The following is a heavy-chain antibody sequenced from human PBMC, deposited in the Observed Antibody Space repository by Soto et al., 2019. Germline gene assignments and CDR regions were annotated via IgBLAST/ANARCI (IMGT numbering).Heavy chain of an antibody. Sequence: PGGSLRLSCAASGFTFSSYAMSWVRQAPGKGLEWVSVISTGGSTYYADSVEGRFTISRDNSKNTLYLQMNSLSAEDTAVYFCAKDPYGHDYWGQGTLVTVSS. J-gene: IGHJ4*02. CDR1: GFTFSSYA. CDR3: AKDPYGHDY. D-gene: IGHD4-17*01. V-gene: IGHV3-23*01. CDR2: ISTGGST.